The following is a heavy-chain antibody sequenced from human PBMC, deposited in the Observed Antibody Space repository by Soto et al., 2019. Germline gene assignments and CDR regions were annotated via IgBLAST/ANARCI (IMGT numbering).Heavy chain of an antibody. D-gene: IGHD3-16*01. CDR2: IYYSGST. V-gene: IGHV4-31*03. Sequence: SETLSLTCTVSGGSISSGGYYWSWIRQHPGKGLEWIGYIYYSGSTYYNPSLKSRVTISVDTSKNQFSLKLSSVTAADTAVYYCASTQRGARLCDYYGMAVSGQGTTVTVSS. J-gene: IGHJ6*02. CDR3: ASTQRGARLCDYYGMAV. CDR1: GGSISSGGYY.